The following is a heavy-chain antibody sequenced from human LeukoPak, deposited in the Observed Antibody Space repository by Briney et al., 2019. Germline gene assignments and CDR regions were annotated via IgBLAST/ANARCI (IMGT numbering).Heavy chain of an antibody. J-gene: IGHJ4*02. Sequence: GGSLRLSCAASGFTFGDYAMHWVRQAPGKGLEWVGRIKSKADGGTRDYAAPVKGRFTISRDDAKNMVDLQMNSLKTEDTAMYYCATGYGEFDYWGQGTLVTVSS. CDR1: GFTFGDYA. CDR2: IKSKADGGTR. CDR3: ATGYGEFDY. D-gene: IGHD3-10*01. V-gene: IGHV3-15*01.